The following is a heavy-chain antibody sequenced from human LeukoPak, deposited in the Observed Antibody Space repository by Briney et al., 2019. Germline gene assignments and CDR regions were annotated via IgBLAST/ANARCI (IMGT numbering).Heavy chain of an antibody. CDR3: GRFKRVGAGTGADY. D-gene: IGHD6-13*01. CDR1: GFTLTSYW. CDR2: IYSYGSSR. J-gene: IGHJ4*02. Sequence: PGESLRLSCAASGFTLTSYWMHWVRQAPGKGLGWISRIYSYGSSRNYADSVKGRFTTSRDNSKNPLYRQMNILRAEDTAVYCFGRFKRVGAGTGADYWGQGTLVTVSS. V-gene: IGHV3-74*01.